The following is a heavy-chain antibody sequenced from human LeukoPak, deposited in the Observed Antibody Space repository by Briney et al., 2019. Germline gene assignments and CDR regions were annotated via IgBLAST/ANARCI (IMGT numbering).Heavy chain of an antibody. Sequence: SETLPLTCTVSGGSISSYYWSWIRQPPGKGLEWIGYIYYSGSTNYNPSLKSRVTISVDTSKNQFFLKLSSVTAADTAVYYCARHMGLGYSYGYPYFDYWGQGTLVTVSS. CDR2: IYYSGST. CDR3: ARHMGLGYSYGYPYFDY. D-gene: IGHD5-18*01. CDR1: GGSISSYY. V-gene: IGHV4-59*08. J-gene: IGHJ4*02.